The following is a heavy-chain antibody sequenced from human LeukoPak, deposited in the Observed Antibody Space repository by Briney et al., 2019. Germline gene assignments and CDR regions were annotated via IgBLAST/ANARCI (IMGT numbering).Heavy chain of an antibody. CDR3: VREGEHYYDHSASFDY. Sequence: GGSLRLSCAASVFTFSSYAMSGVRQAPGKGLEGVSAISGSGGSTYYADSVKGRLTISRDNSKNTLYLQMNSLRAEDTALYYCVREGEHYYDHSASFDYWGQGTLVTVSS. CDR1: VFTFSSYA. J-gene: IGHJ4*02. D-gene: IGHD3-22*01. CDR2: ISGSGGST. V-gene: IGHV3-23*01.